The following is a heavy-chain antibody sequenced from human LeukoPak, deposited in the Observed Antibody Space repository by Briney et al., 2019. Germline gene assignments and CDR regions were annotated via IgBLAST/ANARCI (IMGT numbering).Heavy chain of an antibody. CDR3: AKEGSGYDWDHDAFDI. J-gene: IGHJ3*02. V-gene: IGHV3-30*18. CDR2: ISYDGSNK. D-gene: IGHD5-12*01. Sequence: PGRSLRLSCAASGFTFSSYGMHWVRQAPGKGLEWVAVISYDGSNKYYADSVKGRFTISRDNTKNTLYLQMNSLRAEDTAVYYCAKEGSGYDWDHDAFDIWGQGTMVTVSS. CDR1: GFTFSSYG.